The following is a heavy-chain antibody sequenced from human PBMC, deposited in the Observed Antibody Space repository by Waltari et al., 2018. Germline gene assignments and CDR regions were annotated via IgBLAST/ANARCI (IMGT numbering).Heavy chain of an antibody. J-gene: IGHJ4*02. Sequence: EVQLVESGGGLVKPGGSLRLSCPASGFTFSRYSMNWFRQAPGKGLEWVSSISSSSSYIYYADSVKGRFTISRDNAKNSLYLQMNSLRAEDTAVYYCARDPAPYSSSWYYDYWGQGTLVTVSS. CDR2: ISSSSSYI. V-gene: IGHV3-21*01. CDR1: GFTFSRYS. D-gene: IGHD6-13*01. CDR3: ARDPAPYSSSWYYDY.